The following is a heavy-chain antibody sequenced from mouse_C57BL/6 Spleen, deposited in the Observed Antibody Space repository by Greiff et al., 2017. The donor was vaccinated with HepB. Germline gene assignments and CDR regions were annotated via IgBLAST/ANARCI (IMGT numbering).Heavy chain of an antibody. CDR3: ARDYYYGSSYDWYFDV. CDR2: IDPEDGET. CDR1: GFNITDYY. Sequence: EVQRVESGAELVKPGASVKLSCTASGFNITDYYMHWVKQRTEQGLEWIGRIDPEDGETKYAPKFQGKATITADTSSNTAYLQLSSLTSEDTAVYYCARDYYYGSSYDWYFDVWGTGTTVTVSS. J-gene: IGHJ1*03. V-gene: IGHV14-2*01. D-gene: IGHD1-1*01.